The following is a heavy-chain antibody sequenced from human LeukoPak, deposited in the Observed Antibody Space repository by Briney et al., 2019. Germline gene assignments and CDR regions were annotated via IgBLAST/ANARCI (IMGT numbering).Heavy chain of an antibody. Sequence: GASVKVSCKASGYTFTSYDINWVRQAPGQRLEWMGWINAGNGNTKYAQKLQGRVTMTTDTSTSTAYMELRSLRSDDTAVYYCARDTRITIFGVVNGGPNWFDPWGQGTLVTVSS. J-gene: IGHJ5*02. D-gene: IGHD3-3*01. V-gene: IGHV1-18*01. CDR2: INAGNGNT. CDR1: GYTFTSYD. CDR3: ARDTRITIFGVVNGGPNWFDP.